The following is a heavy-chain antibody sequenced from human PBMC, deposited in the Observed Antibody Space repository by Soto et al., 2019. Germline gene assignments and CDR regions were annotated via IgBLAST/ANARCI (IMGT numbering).Heavy chain of an antibody. D-gene: IGHD3-3*01. CDR2: IYSKAGTI. CDR1: GYTFNDFG. Sequence: QVQLVQSGAEVQKPGASVKVSCKTSGYTFNDFGITWVRQAHGLGLEWLGWIYSKAGTINFAPKFQGRVIMTTDTSTSQGYMGLNGLKFYGPGGDFRAGDFGFGIGHRGQGTL. J-gene: IGHJ4*02. CDR3: AGDFGFGIGH. V-gene: IGHV1-18*01.